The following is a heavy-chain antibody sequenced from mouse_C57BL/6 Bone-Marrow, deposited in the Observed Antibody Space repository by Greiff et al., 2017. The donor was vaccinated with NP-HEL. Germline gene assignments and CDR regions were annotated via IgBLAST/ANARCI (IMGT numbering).Heavy chain of an antibody. Sequence: EVKVVESGGGLVKPGGSLKLSCAASGFTFSDYGMHWVRQAPEKGLEWVAYISSGSSTIYYADTVKGRFTISRDNAKNTLFLQMTSLRSEDTAMYYCARQGLRRSWFAYWGQGTLVTVSA. CDR3: ARQGLRRSWFAY. V-gene: IGHV5-17*01. CDR2: ISSGSSTI. J-gene: IGHJ3*01. D-gene: IGHD2-4*01. CDR1: GFTFSDYG.